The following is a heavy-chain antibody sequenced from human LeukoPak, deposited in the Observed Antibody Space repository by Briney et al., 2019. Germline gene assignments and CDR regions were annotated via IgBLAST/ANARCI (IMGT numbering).Heavy chain of an antibody. V-gene: IGHV4-59*08. CDR3: ARLSSTLYYSMDV. Sequence: PSETLSLTCAVSGGSISSYYWTWIRQPPGKGLEWVGYIQNRAIYRAKIRSSPSLQSRVSLSIYTSKNQVSLTVNSVTAADTAVYYCARLSSTLYYSMDVWGPGTAVTVSS. CDR1: GGSISSYY. D-gene: IGHD6-6*01. J-gene: IGHJ6*02. CDR2: IQNRAIYRAKI.